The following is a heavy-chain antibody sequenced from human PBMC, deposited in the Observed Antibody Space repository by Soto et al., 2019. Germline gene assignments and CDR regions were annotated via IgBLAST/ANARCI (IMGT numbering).Heavy chain of an antibody. V-gene: IGHV3-21*01. CDR3: AREDELLGGSYFDY. D-gene: IGHD1-7*01. CDR2: ISSSSSYI. CDR1: GFTFSSYS. J-gene: IGHJ4*02. Sequence: GGSLRLSCAASGFTFSSYSMNWVRQAPGKGLEWVSSISSSSSYIYYADSVKGRFTISRDNAKNSLYLQMNSLRAEDTAVYYCAREDELLGGSYFDYWGQGTLVTVSS.